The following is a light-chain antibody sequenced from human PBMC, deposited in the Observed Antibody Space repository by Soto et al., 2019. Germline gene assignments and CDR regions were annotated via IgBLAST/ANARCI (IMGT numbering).Light chain of an antibody. V-gene: IGKV3-20*01. CDR3: QQYDTSPPT. J-gene: IGKJ5*01. Sequence: IVLTQSPGTLSLSPGERATLSCRASQPITSRYLAWYQHQPGQAPRLLIYRTFARAPGIPDRFSGGGSGTDFTLTISRLEREDFAAYYCQQYDTSPPTFGQGTRLEIK. CDR1: QPITSRY. CDR2: RTF.